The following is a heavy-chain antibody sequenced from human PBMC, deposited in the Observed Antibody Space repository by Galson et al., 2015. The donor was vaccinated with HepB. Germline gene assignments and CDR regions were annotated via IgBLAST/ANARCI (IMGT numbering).Heavy chain of an antibody. Sequence: SLRLSCAASGFTFSSYAMTWVRQAPGKGLEWVSAIGGTGSKTYYADSVKGRFTISRDNSKNTLYLQMNSLRAEDTAVYYCARAVYDSSGPTAGGDYWGQGTLVTVSS. J-gene: IGHJ4*02. CDR3: ARAVYDSSGPTAGGDY. CDR2: IGGTGSKT. D-gene: IGHD3-22*01. CDR1: GFTFSSYA. V-gene: IGHV3-23*01.